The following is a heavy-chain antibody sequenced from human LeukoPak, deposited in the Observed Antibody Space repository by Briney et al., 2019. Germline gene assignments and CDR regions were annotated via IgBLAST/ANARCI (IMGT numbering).Heavy chain of an antibody. Sequence: SETLSLTCTVSGGSISSYYWSWIRQPPGKGLEWIGEINHSGSTNYNPSLKSRVTISVDTSKNQFSLTLSPMTAADTAVYYCARAPGNHIGYYYYYYYMDVWGKGTTVTVSS. CDR3: ARAPGNHIGYYYYYYYMDV. J-gene: IGHJ6*03. CDR2: INHSGST. D-gene: IGHD2-21*01. CDR1: GGSISSYY. V-gene: IGHV4-34*01.